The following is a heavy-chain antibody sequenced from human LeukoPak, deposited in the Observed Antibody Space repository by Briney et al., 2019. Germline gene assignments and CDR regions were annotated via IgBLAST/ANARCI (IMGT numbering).Heavy chain of an antibody. V-gene: IGHV3-23*01. Sequence: GGSLRLSCAASGFTFSSYAMGWVRQAPGKGLEWVPAISGSGGSTYYADSVKGRFTISRDNSKNTLYLQMNSLRAEDTAVYYCAKDLPPGRLCDYWGQGTLVTVSS. D-gene: IGHD6-25*01. J-gene: IGHJ4*02. CDR1: GFTFSSYA. CDR2: ISGSGGST. CDR3: AKDLPPGRLCDY.